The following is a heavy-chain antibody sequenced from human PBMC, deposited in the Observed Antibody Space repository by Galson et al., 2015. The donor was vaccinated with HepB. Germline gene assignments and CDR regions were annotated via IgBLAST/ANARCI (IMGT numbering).Heavy chain of an antibody. V-gene: IGHV5-10-1*01. CDR2: IDPNDSET. Sequence: QSGAEVKKPGESLRISCQGSGYAFTTKWINWVRLMPGKGLEWVGRIDPNDSETTYNPSFQGHVRISVDKTINTAFLQWSSLKASDTAMYYCARQYNNAYYYFDLWGQGSLVSVSS. J-gene: IGHJ4*02. CDR1: GYAFTTKW. CDR3: ARQYNNAYYYFDL. D-gene: IGHD1-14*01.